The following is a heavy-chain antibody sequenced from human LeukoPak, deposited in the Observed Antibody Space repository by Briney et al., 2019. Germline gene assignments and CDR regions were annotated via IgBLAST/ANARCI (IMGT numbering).Heavy chain of an antibody. CDR1: GGSVSSTSYY. CDR3: ARTTDY. J-gene: IGHJ4*02. D-gene: IGHD1-1*01. Sequence: SETLSLTCTASGGSVSSTSYYWGWIRQPPGKGLEWIGSISYSGSTYYNPSLKSRVTMSVDTSKNQFSLKLSSVTAADTAVYYCARTTDYWGQGTLVTVSS. V-gene: IGHV4-39*01. CDR2: ISYSGST.